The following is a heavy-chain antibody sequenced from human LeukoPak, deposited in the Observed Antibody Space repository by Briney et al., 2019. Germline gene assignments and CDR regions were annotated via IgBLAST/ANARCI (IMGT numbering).Heavy chain of an antibody. CDR2: IYYSGST. V-gene: IGHV4-59*01. CDR3: ARDSSWGLFDY. J-gene: IGHJ4*02. CDR1: GGSISSYY. D-gene: IGHD6-13*01. Sequence: SETLSLTCTVSGGSISSYYWSWIRQPPGKGLEWIGYIYYSGSTNYNPSLKSRVTISVDTSMNQFSLKLSSVTAADTAVYYCARDSSWGLFDYWGQGTLVTVSS.